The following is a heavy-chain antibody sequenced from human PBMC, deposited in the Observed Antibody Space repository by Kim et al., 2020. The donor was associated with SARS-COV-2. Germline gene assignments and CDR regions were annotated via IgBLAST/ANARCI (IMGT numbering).Heavy chain of an antibody. CDR3: ASGIRWGVDY. Sequence: TIYYADSVKGRYTISRDDAKNSLYLQMNSLRAEDTAVYYCASGIRWGVDYWGQGTLVTVSS. CDR2: TI. D-gene: IGHD4-17*01. V-gene: IGHV3-48*03. J-gene: IGHJ4*02.